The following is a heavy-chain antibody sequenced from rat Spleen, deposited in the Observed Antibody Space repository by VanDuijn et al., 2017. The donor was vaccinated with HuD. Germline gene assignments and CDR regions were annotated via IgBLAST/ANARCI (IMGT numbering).Heavy chain of an antibody. V-gene: IGHV6-8*01. CDR2: IKAKSSNYEI. J-gene: IGHJ3*01. CDR1: GFTFSYAW. Sequence: EVQLVETGGSLVQPGKSLKLTCATSGFTFSYAWMHWVRQSPEKQLEWVAQIKAKSSNYEIYYAESVKGRFTISRDDSKSSVYLQMNNLKEEDPAISFCTWDYYDATYYYRFTYWGQGTLVTVSS. D-gene: IGHD1-12*02. CDR3: TWDYYDATYYYRFTY.